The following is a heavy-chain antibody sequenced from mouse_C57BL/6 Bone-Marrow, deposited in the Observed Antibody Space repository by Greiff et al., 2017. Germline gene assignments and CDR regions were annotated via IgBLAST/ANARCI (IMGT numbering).Heavy chain of an antibody. V-gene: IGHV3-1*01. CDR3: ARGWLRRGGYFDY. J-gene: IGHJ2*01. Sequence: EVQLQESGPGMVKPSQSLSLTCTVTGYSITSGYDWHWIRHFPGNKLEWMGYISYSGSTNYNPSLKSRISITHDTSKNHFFLKLNSVTTEDTATYYCARGWLRRGGYFDYWGQGTTLTVSS. CDR2: ISYSGST. CDR1: GYSITSGYD. D-gene: IGHD2-2*01.